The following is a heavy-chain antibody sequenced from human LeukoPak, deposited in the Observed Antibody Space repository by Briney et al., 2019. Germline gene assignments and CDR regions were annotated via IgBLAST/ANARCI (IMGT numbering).Heavy chain of an antibody. CDR1: GYTFTSYD. V-gene: IGHV1-8*01. J-gene: IGHJ5*02. D-gene: IGHD3-9*01. Sequence: ASVKVSCKASGYTFTSYDINWVQQATGQGLEWMGWMNPNSGNTGYAQKFQGRVTMTRNTSISTAYMELSSLRSEDTAVYYCARDYDILTGYYSSFDPWGQGTLVTVSS. CDR2: MNPNSGNT. CDR3: ARDYDILTGYYSSFDP.